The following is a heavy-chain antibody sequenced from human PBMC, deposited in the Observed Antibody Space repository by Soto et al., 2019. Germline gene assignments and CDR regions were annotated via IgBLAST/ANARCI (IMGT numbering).Heavy chain of an antibody. D-gene: IGHD3-10*01. V-gene: IGHV4-59*12. J-gene: IGHJ1*01. CDR1: GGSISSYY. CDR2: IYYAGTT. CDR3: ARGAPVFIPH. Sequence: PSETLSLTCTVSGGSISSYYWSWTRQPPGKGLEWIGYIYYAGTTNYNPSLKSRVTISLDRSKNQFSLKLSSVTAADTAVYYCARGAPVFIPHWGQGTLVTVSS.